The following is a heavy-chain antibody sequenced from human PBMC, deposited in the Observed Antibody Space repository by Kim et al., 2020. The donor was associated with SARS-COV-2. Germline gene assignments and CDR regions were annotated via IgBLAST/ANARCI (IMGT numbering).Heavy chain of an antibody. J-gene: IGHJ6*02. V-gene: IGHV3-53*01. Sequence: GGSLRLSCAASGFTVSSNYMSWVRQAPGKGLEWVSVIYSGGSTYYADSVKGRFTISRDNSKNTLYLQMNSLRAEDTAVYYCARDRYFDWLGIRSDYGMDVWGQGTTVTVSS. CDR1: GFTVSSNY. CDR3: ARDRYFDWLGIRSDYGMDV. CDR2: IYSGGST. D-gene: IGHD3-9*01.